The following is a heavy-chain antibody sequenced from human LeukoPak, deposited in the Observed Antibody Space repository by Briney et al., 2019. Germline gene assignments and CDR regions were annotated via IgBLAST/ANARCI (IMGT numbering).Heavy chain of an antibody. D-gene: IGHD4-17*01. J-gene: IGHJ4*02. Sequence: GASVNVSCKASGYTLTSYDINWVRQATGQGLEWMGWMNPNSGNTGYAQKFQGRVSMTTNTSISTAYMELSSLRSEDTAVYYCARGSPKSAVRGKIPDYWGQGSLVTVSS. CDR1: GYTLTSYD. CDR3: ARGSPKSAVRGKIPDY. V-gene: IGHV1-8*01. CDR2: MNPNSGNT.